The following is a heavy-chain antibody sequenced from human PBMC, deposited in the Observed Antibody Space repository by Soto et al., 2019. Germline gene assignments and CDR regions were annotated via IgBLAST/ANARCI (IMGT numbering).Heavy chain of an antibody. CDR1: GIPVSSNY. J-gene: IGHJ6*02. V-gene: IGHV3-53*04. Sequence: EVQLVESGGGLVQTGGSLRLSCAASGIPVSSNYMTWVRQASGKGLEWVSVLHSGGDTYYANSVKGRFTISRHDPTNTLFLQMNSLTAQDTAVYYCARDGPYYYASRMDVWGQGTTVTVSS. CDR3: ARDGPYYYASRMDV. D-gene: IGHD3-10*01. CDR2: LHSGGDT.